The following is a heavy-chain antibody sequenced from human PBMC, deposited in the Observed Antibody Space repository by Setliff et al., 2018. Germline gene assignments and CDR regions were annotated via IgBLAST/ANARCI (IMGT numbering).Heavy chain of an antibody. J-gene: IGHJ2*01. V-gene: IGHV4-61*02. Sequence: SETLSLTCTVSGDSVSRAKYYWSWIRQPAGKGLEWIGRIYTHSGGSTIYNPSLKSRVTISVDTSKNQVSLKLTSVTAADTALYYCARGINWYFDLWGRGTLVTVSS. D-gene: IGHD3-16*01. CDR1: GDSVSRAKYY. CDR3: ARGINWYFDL. CDR2: IYTHSGGST.